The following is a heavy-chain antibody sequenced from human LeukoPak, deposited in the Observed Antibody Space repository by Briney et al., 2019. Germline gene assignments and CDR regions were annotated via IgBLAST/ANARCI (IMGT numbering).Heavy chain of an antibody. D-gene: IGHD3-22*01. J-gene: IGHJ4*02. V-gene: IGHV3-21*01. Sequence: GRSLRLSCATSGFTFSAYSMNWVRQAPGKGLEWVSSISGSSIYINYADSVKGRFTISSDNAKNSLYLQMNSLRAEDTAVYYCARALYDSSDYYFDYWGQGTLVTVSS. CDR3: ARALYDSSDYYFDY. CDR2: ISGSSIYI. CDR1: GFTFSAYS.